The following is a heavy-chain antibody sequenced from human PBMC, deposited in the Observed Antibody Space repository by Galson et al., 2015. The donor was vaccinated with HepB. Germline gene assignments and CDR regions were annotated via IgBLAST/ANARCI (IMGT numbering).Heavy chain of an antibody. J-gene: IGHJ3*02. CDR3: AREFVAVAGRNSDAFDI. Sequence: SLRLSCAASGFTFSSYWMHWVRQVPGKGLVWVPRINSDGSSISYADSGQGRFTISRDNAKNTLNLQMNSLRAEDTAVYYCAREFVAVAGRNSDAFDIWGQGTMVTASS. CDR2: INSDGSSI. D-gene: IGHD6-19*01. V-gene: IGHV3-74*01. CDR1: GFTFSSYW.